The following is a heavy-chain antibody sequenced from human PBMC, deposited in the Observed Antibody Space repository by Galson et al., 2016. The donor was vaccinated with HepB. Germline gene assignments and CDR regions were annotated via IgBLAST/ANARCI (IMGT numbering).Heavy chain of an antibody. Sequence: SVKVSCKAPGYTFTNYAMHWVRQAPGQRLEWMGWINPGNGDTKYSQKFQGRVTISRDTSASTAYMELSSLISEDTAVYYCAGEYNNSSDFFDPWGQGTLVTVSS. CDR2: INPGNGDT. D-gene: IGHD6-6*01. V-gene: IGHV1-3*01. CDR3: AGEYNNSSDFFDP. J-gene: IGHJ5*02. CDR1: GYTFTNYA.